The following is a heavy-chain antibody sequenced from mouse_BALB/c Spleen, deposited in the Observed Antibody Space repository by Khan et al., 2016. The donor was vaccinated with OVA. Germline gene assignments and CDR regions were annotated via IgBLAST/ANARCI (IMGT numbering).Heavy chain of an antibody. J-gene: IGHJ4*01. V-gene: IGHV1-7*01. CDR3: AASILFYFCFAY. D-gene: IGHD1-1*01. Sequence: QVQLQQSGAELAKPGASVKMSCKASGYTFTSYWMHRVKQRPGQGLEWIGYINPSTGYTEYNQKFKDKATLTTDESSSTAYLQLSSLTSEDSVVNSCAASILFYFCFAYWGQGTSVTVSS. CDR1: GYTFTSYW. CDR2: INPSTGYT.